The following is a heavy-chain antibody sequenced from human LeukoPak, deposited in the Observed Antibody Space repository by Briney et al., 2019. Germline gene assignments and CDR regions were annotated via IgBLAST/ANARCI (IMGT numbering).Heavy chain of an antibody. V-gene: IGHV1-18*01. CDR3: ARDSSPVAGVGLF. CDR2: IYTYNGNA. D-gene: IGHD6-19*01. Sequence: GAPVKVSCKASGYTFSAYGISWVRQAPGQGLEWMGWIYTYNGNANYAEHVQGRVTLTSDSSTTTVYTELRNLTSDDTAVYYCARDSSPVAGVGLFWGQGTLVTVSS. CDR1: GYTFSAYG. J-gene: IGHJ4*02.